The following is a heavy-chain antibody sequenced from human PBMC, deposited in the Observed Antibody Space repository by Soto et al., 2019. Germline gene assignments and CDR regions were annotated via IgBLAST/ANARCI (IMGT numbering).Heavy chain of an antibody. CDR1: GGTFSSYT. CDR3: AGDPDSHYNDSHASSYP. V-gene: IGHV1-69*04. D-gene: IGHD3-22*01. J-gene: IGHJ5*02. Sequence: SVKVSCKASGGTFSSYTITWVRQAPGQGFELMGRIIPIIGIINYAQKFQGRVTITADKFTGTAYMELTRLRSDDTAVYYCAGDPDSHYNDSHASSYPWGQGTLVTVSS. CDR2: IIPIIGII.